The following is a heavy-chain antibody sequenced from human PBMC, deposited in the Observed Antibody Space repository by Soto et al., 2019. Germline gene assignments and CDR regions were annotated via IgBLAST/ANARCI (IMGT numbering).Heavy chain of an antibody. CDR1: GYTFTSYD. CDR3: ARGPHPYFNDY. D-gene: IGHD2-8*01. J-gene: IGHJ4*02. Sequence: QVQLVQSGAEVKKPGASVKVSCKASGYTFTSYDINWVRQATGQGLEWMGWMNPNNNNTGYEQKFQGRVTMTRNNSISTAYMELSSLGSEDTAVYYCARGPHPYFNDYWGQGTLVTVSS. CDR2: MNPNNNNT. V-gene: IGHV1-8*01.